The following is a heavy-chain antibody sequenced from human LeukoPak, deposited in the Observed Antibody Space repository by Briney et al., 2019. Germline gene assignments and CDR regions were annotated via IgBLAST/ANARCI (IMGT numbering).Heavy chain of an antibody. CDR1: GGSFSGYY. D-gene: IGHD5-18*01. J-gene: IGHJ4*02. CDR2: INHSGST. Sequence: SETLSLTCAVYGGSFSGYYWSWIRQPPGKGLEWIGEINHSGSTNYNPSLKSRVTISVGTSKNQFSLKLSSVTAADTAVYYCAREAWIQLWFFDYWGQGTLVTVSS. CDR3: AREAWIQLWFFDY. V-gene: IGHV4-34*01.